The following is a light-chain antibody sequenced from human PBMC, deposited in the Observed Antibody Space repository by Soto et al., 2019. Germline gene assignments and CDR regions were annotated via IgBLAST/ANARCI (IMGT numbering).Light chain of an antibody. CDR1: QSISTW. J-gene: IGKJ1*01. Sequence: DIQMTQSPSTLSASVGDRVTITCRASQSISTWLAWYQQKPGKAPKPLIYKASILQSAVPSRFSGSGSGTEFTLTISSLQPDDFATYYCQQYDGYSWTFGQGTKVEI. V-gene: IGKV1-5*03. CDR3: QQYDGYSWT. CDR2: KAS.